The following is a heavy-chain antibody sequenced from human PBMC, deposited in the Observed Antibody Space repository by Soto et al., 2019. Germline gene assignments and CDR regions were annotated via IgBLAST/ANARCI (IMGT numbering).Heavy chain of an antibody. Sequence: QVQLQESGPGLLRPSETLSLTCTVSSDSISSYYWIWIRQSPGKGLEWIGDTDYSGNTNYNPSLKSRVTISGDTSKNQLSLRLSSVTAADTAVYYCARAVGDPLYYLDYWGQGTLVTVSS. CDR1: SDSISSYY. J-gene: IGHJ4*02. CDR3: ARAVGDPLYYLDY. V-gene: IGHV4-59*08. CDR2: TDYSGNT. D-gene: IGHD6-19*01.